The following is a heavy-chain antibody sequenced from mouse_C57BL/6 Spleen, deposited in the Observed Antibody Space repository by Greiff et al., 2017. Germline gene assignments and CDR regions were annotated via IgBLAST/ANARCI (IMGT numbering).Heavy chain of an antibody. CDR2: IYPGDGDT. CDR3: ARSAAYYSSDY. V-gene: IGHV1-80*01. J-gene: IGHJ2*01. D-gene: IGHD1-1*01. CDR1: GYAFSSYW. Sequence: QVQLKESGAELVKPGASVKISCKASGYAFSSYWMNWVKQRPGKGLEWIGQIYPGDGDTTYNGKFKGKATLTADKSAGTAYRQLSSLTSEGSAVYFWARSAAYYSSDYWGQGTTLTVSS.